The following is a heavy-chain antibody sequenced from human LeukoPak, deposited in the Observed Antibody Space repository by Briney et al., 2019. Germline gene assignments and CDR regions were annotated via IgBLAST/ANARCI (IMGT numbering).Heavy chain of an antibody. CDR1: GYSFTSYW. Sequence: GESLKISCKGSGYSFTSYWIGWVRQMPGKGLEWMGIIYPGDSDTRYSPSFQDQVTISADKSISTAYLQWSSLKASDTAMYYCATLGYCSGGSCYKNAFDIWGQGTMVTVSS. D-gene: IGHD2-15*01. V-gene: IGHV5-51*01. CDR2: IYPGDSDT. J-gene: IGHJ3*02. CDR3: ATLGYCSGGSCYKNAFDI.